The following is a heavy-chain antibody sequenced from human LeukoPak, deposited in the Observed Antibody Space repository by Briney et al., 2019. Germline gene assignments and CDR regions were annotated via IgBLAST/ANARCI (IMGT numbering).Heavy chain of an antibody. D-gene: IGHD3-10*01. CDR1: GFSFSSYV. CDR2: MSSDGSDK. CDR3: AKGVRGVIAYYLDY. Sequence: GGSLRLSCAGSGFSFSSYVMHWGRQAPGKGLEGVAVMSSDGSDKYYADSGKGRFTISRDNSKNQLYLQMNSLRPEDTAVYYCAKGVRGVIAYYLDYWGQGTLVTVSS. J-gene: IGHJ4*02. V-gene: IGHV3-30*18.